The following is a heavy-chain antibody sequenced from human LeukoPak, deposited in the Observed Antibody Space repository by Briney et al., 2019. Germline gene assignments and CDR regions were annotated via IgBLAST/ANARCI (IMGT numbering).Heavy chain of an antibody. Sequence: SETLSLTCTVSGGSISSGSYYWSWIRQPAGKGLEWIGLIYTSGSTNYNPSLKSRVTISVDTSKNQFSLKLSSVTAADTAVYYCARDHYYDSSGPYYYYYGMDVWGQGTTVTVSS. V-gene: IGHV4-61*02. CDR2: IYTSGST. D-gene: IGHD3-22*01. J-gene: IGHJ6*02. CDR3: ARDHYYDSSGPYYYYYGMDV. CDR1: GGSISSGSYY.